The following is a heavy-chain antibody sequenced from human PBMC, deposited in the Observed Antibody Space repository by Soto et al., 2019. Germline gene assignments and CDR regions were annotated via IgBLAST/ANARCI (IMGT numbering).Heavy chain of an antibody. CDR1: GGSISTDHYH. J-gene: IGHJ6*02. Sequence: QVQLQESGPGLVRPSQTLSLTCTVSGGSISTDHYHWTWIRQPPGKGLEWIGYIHYSWSIHFNPCRQSRVSRSVDTSKNLFSLKLSSVTAAATAVYFCAREDDGGDRDYYGLDVWGQGTTVTVSS. V-gene: IGHV4-30-4*01. D-gene: IGHD2-21*02. CDR3: AREDDGGDRDYYGLDV. CDR2: IHYSWSI.